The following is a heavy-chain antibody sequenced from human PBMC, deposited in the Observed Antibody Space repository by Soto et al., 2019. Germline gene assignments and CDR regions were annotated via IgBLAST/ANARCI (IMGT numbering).Heavy chain of an antibody. CDR3: TTEPLRYFDWLSSFDY. CDR2: IKSKTDGGTT. CDR1: GFTFSNAW. D-gene: IGHD3-9*01. Sequence: GGSLRLSCAASGFTFSNAWMSWVCQAPGKGLEWVGRIKSKTDGGTTDYAAPVKGRFTISRDDSKNTLYLQMNSLKTEDTAVYYCTTEPLRYFDWLSSFDYWGQGTLVTVSS. J-gene: IGHJ4*02. V-gene: IGHV3-15*01.